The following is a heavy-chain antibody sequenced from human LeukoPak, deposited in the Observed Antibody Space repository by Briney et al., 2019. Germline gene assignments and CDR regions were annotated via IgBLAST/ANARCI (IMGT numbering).Heavy chain of an antibody. CDR1: GYTFTSFA. V-gene: IGHV1-2*02. CDR3: ARDQYSSSWYLN. CDR2: INPNSGGT. D-gene: IGHD6-13*01. J-gene: IGHJ4*02. Sequence: ASVKVSCKASGYTFTSFAMNWVRQAPGQGLEGMGWINPNSGGTNYAQKFQGRVTMTRDTSISTAYMELSRLRSDDTAVYYCARDQYSSSWYLNWGQGTLVTVSS.